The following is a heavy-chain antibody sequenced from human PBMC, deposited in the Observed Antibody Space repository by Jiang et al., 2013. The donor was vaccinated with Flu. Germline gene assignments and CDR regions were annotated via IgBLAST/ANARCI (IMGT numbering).Heavy chain of an antibody. J-gene: IGHJ2*01. Sequence: SGDSITSSGYYWGWIRQPPGKGPEWIGYIYYSETTYYNPSLQGRVTMSLDRSRNQFSLKLSSVTAADTAVYYCARDGDFWSGAVFDLWGRGTLVTVSS. V-gene: IGHV4-39*07. D-gene: IGHD3-3*01. CDR1: GDSITSSGYY. CDR2: IYYSETT. CDR3: ARDGDFWSGAVFDL.